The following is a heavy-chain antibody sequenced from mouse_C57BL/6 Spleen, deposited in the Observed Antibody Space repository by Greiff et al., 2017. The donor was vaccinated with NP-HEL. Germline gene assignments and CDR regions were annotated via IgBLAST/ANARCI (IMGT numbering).Heavy chain of an antibody. V-gene: IGHV1-15*01. D-gene: IGHD2-5*01. CDR2: IDPETGGT. Sequence: QVHVKQSGAELVRPGASVTLSCKASGYTFTDYEMHWVKQTPVHGLEWIGAIDPETGGTAYNQKFKGKAILTADKSSSTAYMELRSLTSEDSAVYYCTKGYSNSFDYWGQGTTLTVSS. J-gene: IGHJ2*01. CDR1: GYTFTDYE. CDR3: TKGYSNSFDY.